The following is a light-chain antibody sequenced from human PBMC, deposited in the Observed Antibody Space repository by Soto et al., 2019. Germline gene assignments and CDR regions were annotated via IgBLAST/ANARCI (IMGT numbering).Light chain of an antibody. Sequence: EIVLTQSPGTLSLSPGERATLSCRASQSVSSSSYLAWYQQKPGQAPRLLIYGASSRATSIPDRFSGSGSATDFTLTISRLEPEDFAVYYCRQYGSSPSYTFGQGTKLEIK. CDR3: RQYGSSPSYT. V-gene: IGKV3-20*01. CDR1: QSVSSSSY. J-gene: IGKJ2*01. CDR2: GAS.